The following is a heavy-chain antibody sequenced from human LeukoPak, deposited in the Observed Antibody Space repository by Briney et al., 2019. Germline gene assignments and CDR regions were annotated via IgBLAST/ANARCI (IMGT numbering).Heavy chain of an antibody. Sequence: KSSETLSLTCTVSGGSISSYYWSWIRQPPGKGLEWIGYIYYSGSTNYNPSLKSRVTISVDTSENQFSLKLSSVTAADTAVYYCASYYGSGSYYTGTEYFQHWGQGTLVTVSS. CDR1: GGSISSYY. CDR2: IYYSGST. V-gene: IGHV4-59*01. J-gene: IGHJ1*01. D-gene: IGHD3-10*01. CDR3: ASYYGSGSYYTGTEYFQH.